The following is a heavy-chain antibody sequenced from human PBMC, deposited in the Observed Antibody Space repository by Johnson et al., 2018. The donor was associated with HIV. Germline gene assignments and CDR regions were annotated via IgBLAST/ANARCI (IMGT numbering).Heavy chain of an antibody. CDR2: ISYDGSNK. J-gene: IGHJ3*02. Sequence: QMQLVESGGGVVQPGRSLRLSCAASGFTFSSYAMHWVRQAPGKGLEWVAVISYDGSNKYYADSVKGRFTISRDNSKNTLYLQMNSLRAEDTAVYYCAKGGGSSRSDAFDIWGQGTMVTVSS. CDR1: GFTFSSYA. V-gene: IGHV3-30*04. D-gene: IGHD6-13*01. CDR3: AKGGGSSRSDAFDI.